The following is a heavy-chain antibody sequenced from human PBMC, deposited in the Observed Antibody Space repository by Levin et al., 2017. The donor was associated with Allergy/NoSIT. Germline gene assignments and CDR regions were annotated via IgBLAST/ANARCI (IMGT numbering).Heavy chain of an antibody. CDR1: GFSFNKYG. CDR2: IWYDGNKK. V-gene: IGHV3-33*01. D-gene: IGHD5-12*01. J-gene: IGHJ3*02. CDR3: ARDGGGNSGYDLAFDI. Sequence: PGGSLRLSCEASGFSFNKYGMHWVRQAPGKGLEWVAVIWYDGNKKLYADSVRGRFTISRDDSKNTVYLQMNGLRAEDTAVYYCARDGGGNSGYDLAFDIWGQGTKVTVSS.